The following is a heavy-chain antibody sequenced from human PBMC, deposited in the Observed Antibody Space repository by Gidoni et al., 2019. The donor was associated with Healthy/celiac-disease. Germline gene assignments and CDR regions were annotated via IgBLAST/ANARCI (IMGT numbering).Heavy chain of an antibody. V-gene: IGHV4-39*01. D-gene: IGHD2-2*01. CDR2: IYYSGST. CDR3: AREGCSSTSCYFNWFDP. Sequence: QLQLQESGPGLVKPSETLSLTCTVSGGSISSSSYYWGWIRQPPGKGLEWIGSIYYSGSTYYNPSLKSRVTISVDTSKNQFSLKLSSVTAADTAVYYCAREGCSSTSCYFNWFDPWGQGTLVTVSS. CDR1: GGSISSSSYY. J-gene: IGHJ5*02.